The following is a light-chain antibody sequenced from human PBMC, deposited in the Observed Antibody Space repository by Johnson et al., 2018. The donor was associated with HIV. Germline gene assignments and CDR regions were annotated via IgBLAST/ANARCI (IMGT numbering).Light chain of an antibody. CDR3: GTWDSSLSSGINYV. CDR2: EKN. Sequence: QSVLTQPPSVSAAPGQKVTISCSGSSSNIGNNYVSWYQQFPGTAPKLLIYEKNKRPSGIPDRFSASKSGTSAPLGITGLQTGDEADYYCGTWDSSLSSGINYVFGTGTKVTVL. V-gene: IGLV1-51*02. CDR1: SSNIGNNY. J-gene: IGLJ1*01.